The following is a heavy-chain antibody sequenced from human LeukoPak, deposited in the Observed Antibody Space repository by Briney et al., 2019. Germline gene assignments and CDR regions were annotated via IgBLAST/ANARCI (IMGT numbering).Heavy chain of an antibody. J-gene: IGHJ4*02. CDR1: GFTFSSYS. Sequence: GGSLRLSCAASGFTFSSYSINWVRQAPGKGLVWVSRIKYDASSTSYADSVKGRFTISRDNAKNTLYLQMNSLRAEDTAVYYCARGATYAYYQDYWGQGTLVTVSS. V-gene: IGHV3-74*01. CDR3: ARGATYAYYQDY. D-gene: IGHD1-26*01. CDR2: IKYDASST.